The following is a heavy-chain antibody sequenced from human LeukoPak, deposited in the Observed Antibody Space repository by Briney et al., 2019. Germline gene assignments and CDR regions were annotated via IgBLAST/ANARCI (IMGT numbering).Heavy chain of an antibody. Sequence: GGSLRLSCAASGFTFSTYSMNWVRQAPGKGLEWVSSISSSNSYIYYADSVKGRFTISRDNAKNSLYLQMNSLRAEDTAVYYCARHGPSYYFDYWGQGTLVTVSS. CDR2: ISSSNSYI. J-gene: IGHJ4*02. V-gene: IGHV3-21*01. CDR3: ARHGPSYYFDY. CDR1: GFTFSTYS. D-gene: IGHD3-16*01.